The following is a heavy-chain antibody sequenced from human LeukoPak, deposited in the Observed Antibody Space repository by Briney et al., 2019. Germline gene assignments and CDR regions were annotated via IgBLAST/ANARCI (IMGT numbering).Heavy chain of an antibody. Sequence: ASVKVSCKASGYTFTSYGISWVRQAPGQGLEWMGWISAYNGNTNYAQKVQGRFTITTDKSTNTAYMELKSLRSDPTAVYYCARDRRRDYDFWSGYSGSPGGFDYWGQGTLVTVSS. J-gene: IGHJ4*02. CDR2: ISAYNGNT. D-gene: IGHD3-3*01. CDR1: GYTFTSYG. CDR3: ARDRRRDYDFWSGYSGSPGGFDY. V-gene: IGHV1-18*01.